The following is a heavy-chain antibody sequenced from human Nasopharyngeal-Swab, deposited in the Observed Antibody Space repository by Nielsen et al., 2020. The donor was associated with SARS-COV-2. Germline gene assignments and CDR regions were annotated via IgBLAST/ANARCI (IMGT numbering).Heavy chain of an antibody. Sequence: GESLKISCAASGFTFSSYWMSWVRQAPGKGLEWVAHIKQSGSAQYYVDSVKGRFTISRDNAKNSLYLQMNSLRAEDTALYYCAGAAAGIDYYYGMDVWGQGTTVTVSS. CDR2: IKQSGSAQ. D-gene: IGHD6-13*01. J-gene: IGHJ6*02. CDR3: AGAAAGIDYYYGMDV. CDR1: GFTFSSYW. V-gene: IGHV3-7*03.